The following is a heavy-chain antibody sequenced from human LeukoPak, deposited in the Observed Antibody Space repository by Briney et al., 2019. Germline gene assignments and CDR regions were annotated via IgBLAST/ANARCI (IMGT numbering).Heavy chain of an antibody. V-gene: IGHV3-30*02. J-gene: IGHJ4*02. Sequence: GGSLRLSCAASEFTFRNYDMHWVRQAPGKGLEWVEFIRYDGSDKYYTDSVKGRFTISRDNSKNTLYLQMNSLRAEDTAVYYCARDRRDYYDRLYYFDYWGQGTLVTVSS. CDR1: EFTFRNYD. CDR2: IRYDGSDK. D-gene: IGHD3-22*01. CDR3: ARDRRDYYDRLYYFDY.